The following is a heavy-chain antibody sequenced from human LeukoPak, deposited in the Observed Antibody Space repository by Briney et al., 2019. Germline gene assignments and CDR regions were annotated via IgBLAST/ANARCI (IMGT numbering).Heavy chain of an antibody. CDR1: GYTFTSYY. CDR2: INPSGGST. Sequence: ASVKVSCKASGYTFTSYYMHWVRQALGQGLEWMGIINPSGGSTSYAQKFQGRVTMTRDTSTSTVYMELSSLRSEDTAVYYCARGSGYGDSYYYGMDVWGQGTTVTVSS. CDR3: ARGSGYGDSYYYGMDV. D-gene: IGHD4-17*01. V-gene: IGHV1-46*01. J-gene: IGHJ6*02.